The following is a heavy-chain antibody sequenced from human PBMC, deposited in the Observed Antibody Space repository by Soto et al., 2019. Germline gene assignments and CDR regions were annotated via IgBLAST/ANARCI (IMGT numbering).Heavy chain of an antibody. J-gene: IGHJ3*02. CDR1: GGSISSGGYS. V-gene: IGHV4-30-2*01. CDR2: IYHSGST. Sequence: QLQLQESGSGLVKPSQTLSLTCAVSGGSISSGGYSWSWIRQPPGKGLEWIGYIYHSGSTYYNPSLKSRVNIAVDRSKNQFCLKLSSVTAADTAVYYCARIVVVYDAFDIWGQGTMVTGSS. D-gene: IGHD3-22*01. CDR3: ARIVVVYDAFDI.